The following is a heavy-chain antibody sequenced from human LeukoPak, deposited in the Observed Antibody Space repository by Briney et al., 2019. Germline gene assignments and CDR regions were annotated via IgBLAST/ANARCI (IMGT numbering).Heavy chain of an antibody. CDR1: GGSISSGGYY. CDR3: ARGRGSSYYYYGMDV. V-gene: IGHV4-31*03. Sequence: SETLSLTCTVSGGSISSGGYYWSWIRQHPGKGLEWIGYIYYSGSTNYNPSLKSRVTISVDTSKNQFSLKLSSVTAADTAVYYCARGRGSSYYYYGMDVWGQGTTVTVSS. J-gene: IGHJ6*02. D-gene: IGHD3-10*01. CDR2: IYYSGST.